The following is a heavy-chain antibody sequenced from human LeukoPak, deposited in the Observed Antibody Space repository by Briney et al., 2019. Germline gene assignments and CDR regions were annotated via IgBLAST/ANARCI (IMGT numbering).Heavy chain of an antibody. J-gene: IGHJ4*02. CDR1: GFTFDDYA. CDR3: AKDRYSGYDLTD. V-gene: IGHV3-43*02. Sequence: GGSLRLSCAASGFTFDDYAMHWVRQAPGKGLEWVSITSGDGGSTYYADSVKGRFTISRDNSKNSLYLQMNSLRTEDTALYYCAKDRYSGYDLTDWGQGTLVTVSS. D-gene: IGHD5-12*01. CDR2: TSGDGGST.